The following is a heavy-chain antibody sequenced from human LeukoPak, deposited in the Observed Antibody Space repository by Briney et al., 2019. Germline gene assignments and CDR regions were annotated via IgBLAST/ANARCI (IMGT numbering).Heavy chain of an antibody. CDR1: GFTFSNYA. CDR2: LRGSGDST. V-gene: IGHV3-23*01. D-gene: IGHD3-16*01. J-gene: IGHJ5*02. Sequence: GGSLRLSCAASGFTFSNYAMSSVRQAPGQGLESVSALRGSGDSTYYADSVKGRFTISRDNSKNTLYLQMNSLRAEDTAVYYCANPFGGSSWGQGTLVTVSS. CDR3: ANPFGGSS.